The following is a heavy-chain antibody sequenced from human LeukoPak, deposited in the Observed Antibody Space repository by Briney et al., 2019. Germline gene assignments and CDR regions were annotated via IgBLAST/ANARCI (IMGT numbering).Heavy chain of an antibody. CDR3: AKGLWFGELSSGSNYGMDV. D-gene: IGHD3-10*01. Sequence: ASVKVSCKASGYTFTSYYMHWVRQAPGQGLERTGIINPSGGSTSYAQKFQGRVTMTRDTSTSTVYMELSSLRSEDTAVYYCAKGLWFGELSSGSNYGMDVWGQGTTVTVSS. CDR2: INPSGGST. J-gene: IGHJ6*02. V-gene: IGHV1-46*01. CDR1: GYTFTSYY.